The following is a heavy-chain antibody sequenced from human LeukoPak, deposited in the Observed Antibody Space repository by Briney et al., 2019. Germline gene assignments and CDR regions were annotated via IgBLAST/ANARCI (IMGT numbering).Heavy chain of an antibody. D-gene: IGHD5-18*01. Sequence: GASVKVSCKASGGTFSSYAISWVRQAPGQGLEWMGGIIPIFGTANYVQKFQGRVTITADESTSTAYMELSSLRSEDTAVYYCARVGYSYGYDWFDPWGQGTLVTVSS. CDR2: IIPIFGTA. CDR3: ARVGYSYGYDWFDP. V-gene: IGHV1-69*13. J-gene: IGHJ5*02. CDR1: GGTFSSYA.